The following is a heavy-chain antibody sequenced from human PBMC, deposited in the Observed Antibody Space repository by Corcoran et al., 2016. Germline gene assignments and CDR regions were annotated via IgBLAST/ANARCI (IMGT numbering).Heavy chain of an antibody. Sequence: QVQLQESGPGLVKSPETLSLTCIVSGGSVSSETHYWSWIRQPPGKGLEWIGYMYNSGSTNYNPSRKSRVTISLDTSKNHFSLKLSSVTAVDTAVYYCARGPRGQSSSGWTYYVDYWGQGTLVTVSS. CDR2: MYNSGST. V-gene: IGHV4-61*03. D-gene: IGHD6-19*01. J-gene: IGHJ4*02. CDR3: ARGPRGQSSSGWTYYVDY. CDR1: GGSVSSETHY.